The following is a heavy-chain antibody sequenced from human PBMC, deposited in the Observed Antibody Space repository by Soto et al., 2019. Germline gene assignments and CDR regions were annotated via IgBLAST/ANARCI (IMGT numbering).Heavy chain of an antibody. J-gene: IGHJ6*02. CDR1: GCSFTSYW. D-gene: IGHD3-3*01. CDR3: ARRSDFWSGYKAYGMDV. CDR2: IYPGDSDT. V-gene: IGHV5-51*03. Sequence: GKSLKISCKGSGCSFTSYWIGWVRQMPGKGLEWMGIIYPGDSDTRYSPSFQGQVTISADKSISTAYLQWSSLKASDTAMYYCARRSDFWSGYKAYGMDVWGQGTTVTVSS.